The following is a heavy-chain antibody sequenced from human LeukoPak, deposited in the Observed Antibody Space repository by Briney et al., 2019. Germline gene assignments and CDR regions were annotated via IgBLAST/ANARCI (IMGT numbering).Heavy chain of an antibody. Sequence: PGGSLRLSCAASGFTFSSYGMHWVRQAPGKGLEWVAVISYDGSNKYYADSVKGRFTISRDNSKNTLYLQMNSLRAEDTAVYYCAKEGPYDSSGYYYGPVDYWGQGTLVTVSS. J-gene: IGHJ4*02. CDR1: GFTFSSYG. CDR3: AKEGPYDSSGYYYGPVDY. D-gene: IGHD3-22*01. V-gene: IGHV3-30*18. CDR2: ISYDGSNK.